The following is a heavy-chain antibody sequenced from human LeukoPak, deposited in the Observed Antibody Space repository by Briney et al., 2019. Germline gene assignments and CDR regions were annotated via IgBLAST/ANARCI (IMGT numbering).Heavy chain of an antibody. CDR1: GGSFSGYY. D-gene: IGHD3-22*01. CDR2: INHSGST. V-gene: IGHV4-34*01. Sequence: PSETLSLTCAVYGGSFSGYYWSWIRQPPGKGLEWIGEINHSGSTNYNPSLKSRVTISVDTSKNQFSLKLSSVTAADTAVYYCARHKPYYYDSSGYWGLYYYYYMDVWGKGTTVTISS. CDR3: ARHKPYYYDSSGYWGLYYYYYMDV. J-gene: IGHJ6*03.